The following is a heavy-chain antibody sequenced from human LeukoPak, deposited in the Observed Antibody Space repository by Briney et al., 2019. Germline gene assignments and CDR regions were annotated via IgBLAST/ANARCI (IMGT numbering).Heavy chain of an antibody. J-gene: IGHJ4*02. Sequence: ASVKVSCKASGYTFTSYAMHWVRQAPGQRLEWMGWISPYNGNTNYAQKFQGRVTLTTDTSTSTAYMELRSLRSDDTAVYYCARGPHERSGYPDDWGQGTLVIVSS. CDR3: ARGPHERSGYPDD. V-gene: IGHV1-18*01. CDR1: GYTFTSYA. D-gene: IGHD3-22*01. CDR2: ISPYNGNT.